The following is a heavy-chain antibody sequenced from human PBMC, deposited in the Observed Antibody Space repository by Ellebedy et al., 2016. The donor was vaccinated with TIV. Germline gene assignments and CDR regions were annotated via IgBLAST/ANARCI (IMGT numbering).Heavy chain of an antibody. CDR3: ARGERDTSVIIFDY. J-gene: IGHJ4*02. CDR1: DFTFSTHA. CDR2: IWSNGINK. Sequence: GESLKISCVASDFTFSTHAMHWVRQAPGKGLEWVAFIWSNGINKFYADSVKGRFTVSRDNSKNTLYLQMSSLRVEDTAVYYCARGERDTSVIIFDYWGQGTPVTVSS. V-gene: IGHV3-33*08. D-gene: IGHD5-18*01.